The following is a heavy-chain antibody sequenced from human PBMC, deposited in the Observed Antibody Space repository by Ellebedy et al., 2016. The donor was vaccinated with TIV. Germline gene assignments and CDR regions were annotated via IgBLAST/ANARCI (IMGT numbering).Heavy chain of an antibody. Sequence: GESLKISCAASGFTVSSNYMSWVRQAPGKGLEWVSVIYSGGSTYYADSVKGRFTISRDNSKNTLYLQMNSLRAEDMAVYYCAKVGLRGYSYGYFDYWGQGTLVTVSS. CDR2: IYSGGST. J-gene: IGHJ4*02. CDR1: GFTVSSNY. V-gene: IGHV3-53*01. CDR3: AKVGLRGYSYGYFDY. D-gene: IGHD5-18*01.